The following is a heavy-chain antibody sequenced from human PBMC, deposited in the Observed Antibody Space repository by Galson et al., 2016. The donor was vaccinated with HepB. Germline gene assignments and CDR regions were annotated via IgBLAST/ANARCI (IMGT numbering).Heavy chain of an antibody. Sequence: SLRLSCATSGFTFGDYAMSWFRQAPGKGLEWVGFIRSNAHGGTTEYAPSVKGRFNISRDDFKGIAYLQMNSLKTEDTALYYCTREQQRIRGGAEYWGQGTLVTVST. CDR3: TREQQRIRGGAEY. J-gene: IGHJ4*02. CDR2: IRSNAHGGTT. D-gene: IGHD6-13*01. CDR1: GFTFGDYA. V-gene: IGHV3-49*03.